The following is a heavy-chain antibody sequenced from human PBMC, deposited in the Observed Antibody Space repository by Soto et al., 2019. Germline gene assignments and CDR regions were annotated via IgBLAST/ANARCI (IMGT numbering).Heavy chain of an antibody. V-gene: IGHV3-74*01. Sequence: SLRLSCAASGFTFSNYYLDWVRLAPGKGLVWVSRIHSDGSRISYADFVKGRFTISTDNAKKTLSLQMKSLTVDDTAVYYCVSLSGNGGYWGQGTLVTVSS. J-gene: IGHJ4*02. D-gene: IGHD5-12*01. CDR3: VSLSGNGGY. CDR1: GFTFSNYY. CDR2: IHSDGSRI.